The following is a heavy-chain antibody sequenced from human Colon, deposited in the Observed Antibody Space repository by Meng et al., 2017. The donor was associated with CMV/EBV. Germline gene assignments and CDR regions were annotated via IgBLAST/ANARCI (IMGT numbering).Heavy chain of an antibody. V-gene: IGHV1-2*02. Sequence: ASVKVSCKASGYTFTCYYMHWVRQPPAQGLEWVGWINPNSGGTNDAQKFQGRVTMTRDTAISTAYMGLSRLRADDTAVYYCAREESSGWYVVDYWGQGTLVTVSS. CDR3: AREESSGWYVVDY. CDR2: INPNSGGT. CDR1: GYTFTCYY. J-gene: IGHJ4*02. D-gene: IGHD6-19*01.